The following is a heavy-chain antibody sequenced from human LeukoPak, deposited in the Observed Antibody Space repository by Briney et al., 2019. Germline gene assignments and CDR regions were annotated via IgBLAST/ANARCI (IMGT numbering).Heavy chain of an antibody. Sequence: GGSLRLSCAASGFSFGSYEMNWVRQAPGKGLEWVSYISSSGRTIYYADSVKGRFTISRDNAKNSLYLQMNSLRAEDTAVYYCVRREGFFYYFDYWGQGTLVTVSS. V-gene: IGHV3-48*03. D-gene: IGHD1-26*01. CDR3: VRREGFFYYFDY. J-gene: IGHJ4*02. CDR1: GFSFGSYE. CDR2: ISSSGRTI.